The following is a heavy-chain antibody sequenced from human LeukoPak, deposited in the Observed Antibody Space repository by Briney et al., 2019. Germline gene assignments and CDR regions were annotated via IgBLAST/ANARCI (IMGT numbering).Heavy chain of an antibody. D-gene: IGHD3-3*01. CDR1: GYTFSGYY. J-gene: IGHJ4*02. V-gene: IGHV1-2*02. CDR3: ARETWSGYFLDY. Sequence: ASVKVSCKASGYTFSGYYIHWVRQAPGQGLEWVGWLNPNSGGTNYAPKFEGRVTMTRDTSISTAYMELSRLRSDDTALYYCARETWSGYFLDYWGQGTLVTVSS. CDR2: LNPNSGGT.